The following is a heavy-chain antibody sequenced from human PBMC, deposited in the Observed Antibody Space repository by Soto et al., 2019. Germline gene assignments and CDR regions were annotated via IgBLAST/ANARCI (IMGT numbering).Heavy chain of an antibody. CDR1: RLTISCKKY. CDR3: ATWHEREHAYDV. V-gene: IGHV3-53*01. D-gene: IGHD1-1*01. Sequence: DVQLVESGAGLIQPGESLRLSCAAFRLTISCKKYVAWVRQGPAKGLDCVSALYDVDGSFYADSVKGRFTTSRDSSKTTVSLQMTDLRPAYTAVYYCATWHEREHAYDVLGQGTTVTVS. CDR2: LYDVDGS. J-gene: IGHJ3*01.